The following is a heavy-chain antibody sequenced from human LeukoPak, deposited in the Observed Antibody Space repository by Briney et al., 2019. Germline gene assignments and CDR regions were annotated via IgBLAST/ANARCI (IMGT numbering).Heavy chain of an antibody. V-gene: IGHV1-24*01. CDR3: ATSLVYFQARDY. CDR1: GYTLTELS. Sequence: ASVKVSCKVSGYTLTELSMHWVRQAPGKGLGWMGGFDPEDGETIYAQKFQGRVTMTEDTSTDTAYMELSSLRSEDTAVYYCATSLVYFQARDYWGQGTLVTVSS. CDR2: FDPEDGET. D-gene: IGHD2-8*01. J-gene: IGHJ4*02.